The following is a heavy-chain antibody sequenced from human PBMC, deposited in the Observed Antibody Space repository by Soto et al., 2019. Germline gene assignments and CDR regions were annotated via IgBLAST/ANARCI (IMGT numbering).Heavy chain of an antibody. CDR1: EYSFTDYW. CDR2: IYPGDSET. Sequence: GESLNSSCKGSEYSFTDYWMGWVRQMNGKGLEWMGIIYPGDSETRYSPSFQGQVTISADKSISAAYLQWSSLKASDTAMHYCARQDSHCDGDGCYSNAFDAWGQGTKVTVSS. J-gene: IGHJ3*01. V-gene: IGHV5-51*01. D-gene: IGHD2-15*01. CDR3: ARQDSHCDGDGCYSNAFDA.